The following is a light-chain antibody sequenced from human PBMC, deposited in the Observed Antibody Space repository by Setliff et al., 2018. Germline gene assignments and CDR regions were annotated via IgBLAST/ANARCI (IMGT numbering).Light chain of an antibody. Sequence: QSALAQPASVSGSPGQSITISCTGTSTDVGGYNYVSWYQQHQGKAPKLMIYDVIQRPSGVSNRFSGSKSGNTASLTISGLQAEDAADYYCCSFTTSSTYVFGSGTKVTVL. CDR2: DVI. J-gene: IGLJ1*01. CDR3: CSFTTSSTYV. V-gene: IGLV2-14*03. CDR1: STDVGGYNY.